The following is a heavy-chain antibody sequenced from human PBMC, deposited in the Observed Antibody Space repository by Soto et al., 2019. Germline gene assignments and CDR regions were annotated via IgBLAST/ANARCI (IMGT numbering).Heavy chain of an antibody. CDR1: GFSLTSTAVG. V-gene: IGHV2-5*02. Sequence: QITLKESGPPLVKPTQTLTLTCSFSGFSLTSTAVGVNWIRQPPGKALEWLALIYWDDDNHFSPSLKSRLSATKDTYKYLVVLTLPNMEPVDIAKYYCEYGSGSLSYYCGQGILVTVSS. J-gene: IGHJ4*02. CDR3: EYGSGSLSYY. D-gene: IGHD3-16*02. CDR2: IYWDDDN.